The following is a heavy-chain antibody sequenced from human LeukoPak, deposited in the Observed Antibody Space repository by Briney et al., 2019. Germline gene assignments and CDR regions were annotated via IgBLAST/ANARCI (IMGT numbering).Heavy chain of an antibody. CDR1: GGSITSYY. Sequence: SETLSLTCTVSGGSITSYYWSWVRQPPGKGLEWIGHIYYSGSTNYNPSLKSRVTISVDTSKNQFSLKLSSVTAADTAVYYCAREGTQYHDSSGQGYYMDVWGEGTTVTVSS. CDR2: IYYSGST. CDR3: AREGTQYHDSSGQGYYMDV. D-gene: IGHD3-22*01. J-gene: IGHJ6*03. V-gene: IGHV4-59*01.